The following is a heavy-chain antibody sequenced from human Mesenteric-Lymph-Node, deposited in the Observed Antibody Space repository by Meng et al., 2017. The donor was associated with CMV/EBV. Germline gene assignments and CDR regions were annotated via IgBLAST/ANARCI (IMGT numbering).Heavy chain of an antibody. D-gene: IGHD5-18*01. Sequence: GGSLRLSCAASGFTFSNAWMSWVRQAPGKGLEWVGRIKSKTDGGTTDYAAPVKGRFTISRDDSKNTLYLQMNSLKTEDTAVYYCTAQHYYYYYGMDVWGQGTTVTVSS. V-gene: IGHV3-15*01. CDR2: IKSKTDGGTT. CDR3: TAQHYYYYYGMDV. CDR1: GFTFSNAW. J-gene: IGHJ6*02.